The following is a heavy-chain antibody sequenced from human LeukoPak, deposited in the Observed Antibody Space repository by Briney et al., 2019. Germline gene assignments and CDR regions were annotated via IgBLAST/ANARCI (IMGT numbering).Heavy chain of an antibody. D-gene: IGHD5-12*01. V-gene: IGHV4-34*01. Sequence: SETLSLTCAVYGGSFSGYYWSWIRQPPGKGLEWIGEINHSGSTNYNPSLKSRVTISVDTSKNQFSLKLSSVTAADTAVYYCARDIRGYGDYVDYWGRGTLVTVSS. J-gene: IGHJ4*02. CDR1: GGSFSGYY. CDR3: ARDIRGYGDYVDY. CDR2: INHSGST.